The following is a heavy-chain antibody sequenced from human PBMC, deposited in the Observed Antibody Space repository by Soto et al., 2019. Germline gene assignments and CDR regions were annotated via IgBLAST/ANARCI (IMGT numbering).Heavy chain of an antibody. CDR1: GFTFSSYS. Sequence: GGSLRLSCAASGFTFSSYSMNWVRQAPGKGLEWVSYISSSSSTIYYADSVKGRFTISRDNAKNSLYLQMNSLRTEDTAVYYCARGEYYYDSSGYYYVPHFDYWGQGTLVTVSS. D-gene: IGHD3-22*01. V-gene: IGHV3-48*01. J-gene: IGHJ4*02. CDR3: ARGEYYYDSSGYYYVPHFDY. CDR2: ISSSSSTI.